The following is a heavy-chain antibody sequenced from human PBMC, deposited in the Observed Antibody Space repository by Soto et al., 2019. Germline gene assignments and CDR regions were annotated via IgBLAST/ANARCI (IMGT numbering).Heavy chain of an antibody. CDR2: ITWNGGTI. CDR1: GFAFDDYV. Sequence: PGGSLRLSCAASGFAFDDYVMHWVRQPPGRGLEWVSGITWNGGTIRYVDSVKGRFTISRDNAESSLYLQMNSLRPEDTAVYYCAKGGSAALIPPSGRDNWFDPWGQGTLVTVSS. CDR3: AKGGSAALIPPSGRDNWFDP. D-gene: IGHD2-2*01. V-gene: IGHV3-9*01. J-gene: IGHJ5*02.